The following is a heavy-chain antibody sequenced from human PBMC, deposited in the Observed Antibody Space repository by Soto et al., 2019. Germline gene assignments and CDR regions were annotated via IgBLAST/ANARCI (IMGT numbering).Heavy chain of an antibody. J-gene: IGHJ4*02. V-gene: IGHV4-30-2*01. Sequence: NPFPPRPFFGWPLSGTTFSWGLVRPPPGKGLEWIGYIYDSGNTYYNPSLKSQFSISVDRSKNQFSLKLSSVTAADTAVYYCARGQGAAAGHSNFDYWGQGALVTVSS. D-gene: IGHD6-13*01. CDR3: ARGQGAAAGHSNFDY. CDR1: GWPLSGTTFS. CDR2: IYDSGNT.